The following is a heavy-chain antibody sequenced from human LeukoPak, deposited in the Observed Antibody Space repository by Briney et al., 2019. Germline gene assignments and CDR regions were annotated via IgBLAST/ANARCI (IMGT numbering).Heavy chain of an antibody. CDR1: GFSFNDVW. J-gene: IGHJ4*02. CDR3: TTDPRH. V-gene: IGHV3-15*01. Sequence: PGGSLRLSCAASGFSFNDVWMSWVRQAPGRGLEWLGRIKSKSDGGTTDYVAPVKGRFTISRDDSKNTVSLQMNSLKTEDTAVCYCTTDPRHWGQGTLVTVSS. CDR2: IKSKSDGGTT.